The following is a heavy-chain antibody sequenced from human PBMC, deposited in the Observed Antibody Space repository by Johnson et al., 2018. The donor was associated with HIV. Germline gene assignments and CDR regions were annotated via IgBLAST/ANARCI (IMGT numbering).Heavy chain of an antibody. V-gene: IGHV3-11*04. CDR1: GFTFSDYY. CDR3: ARERIAAAGLDAFDI. D-gene: IGHD6-13*01. Sequence: QVQLVESGGGLVKPGGSLKLSCATSGFTFSDYYMSWIRQAPGKGLEWLSYISNSAITLYYADSVKGRFSISRDNSKNTLYLQMNSLRAEDTAVYYCARERIAAAGLDAFDIWGQGTMVTVSS. CDR2: ISNSAITL. J-gene: IGHJ3*02.